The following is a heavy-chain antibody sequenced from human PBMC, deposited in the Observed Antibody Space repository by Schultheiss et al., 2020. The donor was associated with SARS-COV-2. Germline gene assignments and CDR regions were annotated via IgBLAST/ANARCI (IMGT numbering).Heavy chain of an antibody. CDR1: GFTVSSNY. Sequence: GGSLRLSCAASGFTVSSNYMSWVRQAPGKGLEWVSVIYSGGSTYYADSVKGRFTISRDNSKNSLYLQMSSLRAEDTAVYYCARERLLPFDYWGQGTLVTVSS. CDR2: IYSGGST. J-gene: IGHJ4*02. D-gene: IGHD2-15*01. V-gene: IGHV3-66*01. CDR3: ARERLLPFDY.